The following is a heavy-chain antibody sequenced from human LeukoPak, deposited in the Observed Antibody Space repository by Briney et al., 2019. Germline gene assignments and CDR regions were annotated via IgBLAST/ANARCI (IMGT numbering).Heavy chain of an antibody. J-gene: IGHJ4*02. CDR1: GFTFSSYA. D-gene: IGHD3-9*01. CDR2: ISGSGGST. Sequence: QTGGSLRLSCAASGFTFSSYAMSWVRQAPGKGLEWVSAISGSGGSTYYADSVKGRFTISRDNSKNTLYLQMNSLRAEDTAVYYCAKGGIRSYDILTGYYSLFDYWGQGTLVTVSS. V-gene: IGHV3-23*01. CDR3: AKGGIRSYDILTGYYSLFDY.